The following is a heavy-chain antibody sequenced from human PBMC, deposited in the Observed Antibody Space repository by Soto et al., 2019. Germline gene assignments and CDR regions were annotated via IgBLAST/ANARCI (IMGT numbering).Heavy chain of an antibody. CDR2: ISWNSGSI. J-gene: IGHJ4*02. V-gene: IGHV3-9*01. D-gene: IGHD3-3*01. Sequence: EVQLVESGGGLVQPGRSLRLSCAASGFTFDDYAMHWVRQAPGKGLEWVSGISWNSGSIGYADSVKGRFIISRDNAKNSLYLQMNSLRAEDTALYYCAKDRALRFLEWLFDYWGQGTLVTVSS. CDR3: AKDRALRFLEWLFDY. CDR1: GFTFDDYA.